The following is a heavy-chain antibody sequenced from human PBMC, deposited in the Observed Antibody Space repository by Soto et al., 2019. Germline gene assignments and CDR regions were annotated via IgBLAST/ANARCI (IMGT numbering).Heavy chain of an antibody. CDR2: ISAYNGNT. D-gene: IGHD2-2*02. J-gene: IGHJ5*02. CDR3: ARDSQVVVPAAIYWFDP. Sequence: ASVKVSCKASGYTFTSYGISWVRQAPGQGLEWMGWISAYNGNTNYAQKLQGRVTMTTDTSTSTAYRELRSLRSDDTAVYYCARDSQVVVPAAIYWFDPWGQGTLVTVSS. CDR1: GYTFTSYG. V-gene: IGHV1-18*01.